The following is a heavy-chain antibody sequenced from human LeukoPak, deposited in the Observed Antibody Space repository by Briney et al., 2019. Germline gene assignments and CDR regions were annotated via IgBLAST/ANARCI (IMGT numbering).Heavy chain of an antibody. CDR2: IYPGDSDT. J-gene: IGHJ6*02. CDR3: ARQQRDIVVVPAAMPRLDYYYGMDV. D-gene: IGHD2-2*01. V-gene: IGHV5-51*01. CDR1: GYSLTSYW. Sequence: GESLKISCKGSGYSLTSYWIGWVRQMPGKGLEWMGIIYPGDSDTRYSPSFQGQVTISADKSISTAYLQWSSLKASDTAMYYCARQQRDIVVVPAAMPRLDYYYGMDVWGQGTTVTVSS.